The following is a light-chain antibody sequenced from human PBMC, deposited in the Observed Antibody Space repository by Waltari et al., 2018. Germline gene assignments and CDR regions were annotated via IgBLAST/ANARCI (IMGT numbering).Light chain of an antibody. CDR3: GTWDSSLNGHWV. CDR2: ETN. CDR1: SSNIAKNY. Sequence: QSVLTQPPSVSSAPGQKVSISCSGSSSNIAKNYVSWYRQVPGTAPQLLIYETNKRRSGMPDRFSGSKSGTSATLGITGLQTGDEADYYCGTWDSSLNGHWVFGGGTKVTVL. J-gene: IGLJ3*02. V-gene: IGLV1-51*02.